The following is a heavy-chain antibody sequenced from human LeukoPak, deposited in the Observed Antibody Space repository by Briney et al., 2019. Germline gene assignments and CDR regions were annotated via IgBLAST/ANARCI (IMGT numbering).Heavy chain of an antibody. CDR1: GFTFSKFA. CDR2: VSYDGSYK. CDR3: ARAPYSGSYFDY. D-gene: IGHD1-26*01. J-gene: IGHJ4*02. Sequence: GGSLRLSCAAAGFTFSKFAMHWVRQAPGKGLEWVAVVSYDGSYKYYADSVKGRFTISRDNSKNTLYLQMNSLRAEGTAVYYCARAPYSGSYFDYWGQGTLVTVSS. V-gene: IGHV3-30*04.